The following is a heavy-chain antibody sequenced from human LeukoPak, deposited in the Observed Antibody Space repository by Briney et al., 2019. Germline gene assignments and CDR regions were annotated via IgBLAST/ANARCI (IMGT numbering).Heavy chain of an antibody. CDR3: ARDVYYYDSSGYRAFDI. CDR2: IYYSGST. D-gene: IGHD3-22*01. V-gene: IGHV4-31*03. CDR1: VGSISGGGYY. J-gene: IGHJ3*02. Sequence: SETLSLTCTVSVGSISGGGYYCGWIRQHPGRGLGWIGYIYYSGSTYYNPSLKCRVTISVDTSKNQFSLRLSSVTAADTAVYYCARDVYYYDSSGYRAFDIWGQGTMVTVSS.